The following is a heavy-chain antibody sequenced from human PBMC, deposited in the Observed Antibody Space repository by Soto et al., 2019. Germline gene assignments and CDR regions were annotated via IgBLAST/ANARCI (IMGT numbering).Heavy chain of an antibody. CDR3: AREGGNWNFDY. CDR1: GDSVSSGSYF. D-gene: IGHD1-20*01. CDR2: IYYSGST. Sequence: PSETLSLTCFVSGDSVSSGSYFWSWIRQPPGKGLEWIGYIYYSGSTNYSPSLKSRVTISVDTSKNQFSLKLGSVTAADTAVYYCAREGGNWNFDYWGQGTLVTVSS. J-gene: IGHJ4*02. V-gene: IGHV4-61*01.